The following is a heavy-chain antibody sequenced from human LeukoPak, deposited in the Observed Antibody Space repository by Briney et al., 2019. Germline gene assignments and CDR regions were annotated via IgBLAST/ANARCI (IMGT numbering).Heavy chain of an antibody. CDR2: IKQDGGEK. J-gene: IGHJ4*01. V-gene: IGHV3-7*01. CDR1: GFTFSSYW. CDR3: ARDGTAAGLYFDL. Sequence: GGSLRLSCGVSGFTFSSYWMNWVRQAPGKGLEWVASIKQDGGEKSYVDSVKDRFTISRDNAKNSLYLQMSSLRAEDTAVYYCARDGTAAGLYFDLWGQGTLVTVSS. D-gene: IGHD6-13*01.